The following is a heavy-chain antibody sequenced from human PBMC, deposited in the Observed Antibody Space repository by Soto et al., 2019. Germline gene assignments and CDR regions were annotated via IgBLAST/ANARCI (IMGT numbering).Heavy chain of an antibody. Sequence: PSESLSLSCPVSVGSISSGSYSWSCIQHPPGKGLEWIGYIFHGGTTYYNPSLKSRVTISVDRSKSQFSLRLSSVTASDTAMYYWARGPYDSTGYFSAFDIWGQGTMVIVSS. CDR2: IFHGGTT. J-gene: IGHJ3*02. V-gene: IGHV4-30-2*01. CDR1: VGSISSGSYS. CDR3: ARGPYDSTGYFSAFDI. D-gene: IGHD3-22*01.